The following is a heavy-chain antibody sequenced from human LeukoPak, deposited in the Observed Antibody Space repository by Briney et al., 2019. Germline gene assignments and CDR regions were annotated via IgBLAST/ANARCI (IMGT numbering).Heavy chain of an antibody. CDR2: ISSSSSYI. CDR1: GFIFSSYW. CDR3: ARAYSSLYGMDV. J-gene: IGHJ6*02. Sequence: GGSLRLSCAASGFIFSSYWMSWVRQAPGKGREWVSSISSSSSYIYYADSVKGRFTISRDNAKNSLYLQMNSLRAEDTAVYYCARAYSSLYGMDVWGQGTTVTVSS. D-gene: IGHD6-13*01. V-gene: IGHV3-21*01.